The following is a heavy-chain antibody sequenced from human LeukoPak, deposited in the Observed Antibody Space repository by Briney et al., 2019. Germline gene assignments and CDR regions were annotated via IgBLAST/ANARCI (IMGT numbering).Heavy chain of an antibody. CDR2: IYYSGST. D-gene: IGHD6-19*01. V-gene: IGHV4-59*01. CDR1: GGSISSYY. Sequence: SETLSLTCTVSGGSISSYYWSWIRQPPGKGLEWIGYIYYSGSTNYNPSLKSRVTISVDTSKNQFSLKLSSVTAADTAVYYCASQNRIAVVGAWGQGTPGHRLL. J-gene: IGHJ4*02. CDR3: ASQNRIAVVGA.